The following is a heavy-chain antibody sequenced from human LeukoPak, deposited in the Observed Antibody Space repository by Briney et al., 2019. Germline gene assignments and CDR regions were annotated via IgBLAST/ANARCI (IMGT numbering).Heavy chain of an antibody. CDR2: ISSSGSTI. J-gene: IGHJ4*02. D-gene: IGHD3-10*01. V-gene: IGHV3-48*03. CDR3: ARAGQPVLLWFGESYFDY. CDR1: GFTFSRYE. Sequence: PGGSLRLSCAASGFTFSRYEMNWVRQAPGKGLEWGSYISSSGSTIYYADSVKGRFTISRDNAKNSLYLQMNSLRAEDTAVYYCARAGQPVLLWFGESYFDYWGQGTLVTVSS.